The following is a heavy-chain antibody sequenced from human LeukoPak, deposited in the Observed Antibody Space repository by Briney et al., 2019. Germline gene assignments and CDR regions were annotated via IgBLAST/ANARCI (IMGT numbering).Heavy chain of an antibody. CDR2: IYDSEST. Sequence: SETLSLTCTVSGGSISSNYWTWIRQPPGKGLEWIGYIYDSESTNYNPSLKSRVTISVDTSKNRFPLKLSSVTAADTAVYYCARDKPYYDISGYLSPHAFDIWGQGTMVTVSS. CDR1: GGSISSNY. J-gene: IGHJ3*02. CDR3: ARDKPYYDISGYLSPHAFDI. V-gene: IGHV4-59*01. D-gene: IGHD3-22*01.